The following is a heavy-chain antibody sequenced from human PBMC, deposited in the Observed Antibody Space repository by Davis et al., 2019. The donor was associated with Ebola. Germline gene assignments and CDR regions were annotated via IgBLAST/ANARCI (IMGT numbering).Heavy chain of an antibody. CDR2: ISSHSDKI. D-gene: IGHD5-18*01. CDR3: ATDDGYSPDAHDVFDF. V-gene: IGHV3-21*01. Sequence: GGSLRLSCAASGFTFGSYAMTWARQVPGKGLEWVSSISSHSDKIQYADEVKGRFTISRDNAKNSLYLQMNSLRVDDTAVYYCATDDGYSPDAHDVFDFWGPGTMVTVSS. CDR1: GFTFGSYA. J-gene: IGHJ3*01.